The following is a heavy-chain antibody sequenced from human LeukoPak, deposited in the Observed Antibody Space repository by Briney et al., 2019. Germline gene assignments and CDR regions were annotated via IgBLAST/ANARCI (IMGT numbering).Heavy chain of an antibody. CDR3: AREGITAGVNLDY. V-gene: IGHV3-74*01. CDR1: GFTFSGYG. J-gene: IGHJ4*02. Sequence: GGSLRLSCAASGFTFSGYGMHWFRQAPGKGLVWFARLNSDESNTRYAASVKGRFTISRDNAKNTLYLQMNSLSAEDTAVYYCAREGITAGVNLDYWGQGTLVTVSS. CDR2: LNSDESNT. D-gene: IGHD1-14*01.